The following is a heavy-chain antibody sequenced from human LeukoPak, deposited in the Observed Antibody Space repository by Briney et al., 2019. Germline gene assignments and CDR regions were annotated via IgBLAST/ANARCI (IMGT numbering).Heavy chain of an antibody. J-gene: IGHJ2*01. Sequence: LETLSLTCTVSGGSISSSSYYWGWIRQPPGKGLEWIGSICYSGSTYYNPSLKSRVTISVDTSKNQFSLKLSSVTAADTAVYYCARRVLRTDWYFDLWGRGTLVTVSS. D-gene: IGHD3/OR15-3a*01. V-gene: IGHV4-39*01. CDR2: ICYSGST. CDR1: GGSISSSSYY. CDR3: ARRVLRTDWYFDL.